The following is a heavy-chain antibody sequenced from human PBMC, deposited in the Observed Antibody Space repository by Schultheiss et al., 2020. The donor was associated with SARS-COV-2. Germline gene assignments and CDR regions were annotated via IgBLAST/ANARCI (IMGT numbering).Heavy chain of an antibody. CDR2: IYTSGST. CDR1: GGSFSGYY. J-gene: IGHJ6*02. D-gene: IGHD1-1*01. CDR3: ASSPTVGLNWYYYGMDV. V-gene: IGHV4-59*10. Sequence: SETLSLTCAVYGGSFSGYYWSWIRQPPGKGLEWIGRIYTSGSTNYNPSLKSRVTMSVDTSKNQFSLKLSSVTAADTAVYYCASSPTVGLNWYYYGMDVWGQGTTVTVSS.